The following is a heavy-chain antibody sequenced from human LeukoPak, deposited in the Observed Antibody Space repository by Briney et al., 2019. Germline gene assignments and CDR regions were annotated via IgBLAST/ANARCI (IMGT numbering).Heavy chain of an antibody. D-gene: IGHD3-10*01. Sequence: GGSLRLSCAASGFTFSSYAMSWVRQAPGKGLEWVSALTDNGETTYYADSVRGRFTISRDNSKNMLYLQMNSLRAGDTALYYCAKDLGGEELFGYWGQGTLVTVSS. CDR1: GFTFSSYA. CDR3: AKDLGGEELFGY. J-gene: IGHJ4*02. V-gene: IGHV3-23*01. CDR2: LTDNGETT.